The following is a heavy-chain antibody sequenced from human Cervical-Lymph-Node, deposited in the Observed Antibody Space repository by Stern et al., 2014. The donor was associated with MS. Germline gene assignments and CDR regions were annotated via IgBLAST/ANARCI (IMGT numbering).Heavy chain of an antibody. D-gene: IGHD1-26*01. CDR3: AKGGSGSYLD. CDR1: GFVFRRYA. V-gene: IGHV3-30*04. Sequence: VQLVESGGGVVQPGRSLRLSCAASGFVFRRYALHWVRQAPGKGLEWVALSAYDGRDKYYTASVKGRFTVSRDNSNNTVDLEMNSLRLEDTAVYYCAKGGSGSYLDWGQGSLVTVSS. CDR2: SAYDGRDK. J-gene: IGHJ4*02.